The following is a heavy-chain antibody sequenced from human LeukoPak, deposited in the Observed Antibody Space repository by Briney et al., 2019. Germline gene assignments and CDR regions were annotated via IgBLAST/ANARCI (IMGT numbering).Heavy chain of an antibody. V-gene: IGHV4-34*01. J-gene: IGHJ4*02. Sequence: SETLSLTCAVYGGSFSGYYWSWIRQPPGKGLEWIGEINHSGSTNYNPSLKSRVTISVDTSKNQFSLKLSSVTAADTAVYYCASGYFDYWGQGTLVTVSA. CDR2: INHSGST. CDR3: ASGYFDY. CDR1: GGSFSGYY.